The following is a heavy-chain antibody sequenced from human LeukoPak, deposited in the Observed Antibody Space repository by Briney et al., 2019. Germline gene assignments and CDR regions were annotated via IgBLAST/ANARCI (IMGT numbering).Heavy chain of an antibody. Sequence: SETLSLTCTVSGGSISSYYWSWIRQPPGKGLEWIGSIYHSGSTYYNPSLKSRVTISVDTSKNHFSLSLTSVTAADTAVYYCAREWRGAFFDYWGQGTPVTVSS. J-gene: IGHJ4*02. CDR1: GGSISSYY. D-gene: IGHD1-26*01. V-gene: IGHV4-59*01. CDR3: AREWRGAFFDY. CDR2: IYHSGST.